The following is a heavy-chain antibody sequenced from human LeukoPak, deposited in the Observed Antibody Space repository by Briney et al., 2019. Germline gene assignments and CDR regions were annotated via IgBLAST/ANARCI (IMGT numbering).Heavy chain of an antibody. Sequence: ASVKVSCKASGYTFTGYYMHWVRQATGQGLEWMGWMNPNSGNTGYAQKFQGRVTMTRNTSISTAYMELSSLRSEDTAVYYCARCPGRPVRPRSRDVKFDPWGQGTLVTVSS. CDR1: GYTFTGYY. CDR3: ARCPGRPVRPRSRDVKFDP. D-gene: IGHD1-26*01. V-gene: IGHV1-8*02. J-gene: IGHJ5*02. CDR2: MNPNSGNT.